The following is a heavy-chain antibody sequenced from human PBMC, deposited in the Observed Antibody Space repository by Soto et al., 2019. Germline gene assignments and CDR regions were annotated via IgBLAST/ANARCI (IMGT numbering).Heavy chain of an antibody. J-gene: IGHJ4*02. V-gene: IGHV1-24*01. Sequence: QVQLVQSGAEVKKPGASVKVSCKVSGYTLTELSMHWVRQAPGKGLEWMGGFDPEDVETIYEQKFQGRVTMTEDTSTDTAYMELSSLRSEDTAVYYCATDRVTFGGVIVRLGWGNFDYWGQGTLVTVSS. D-gene: IGHD3-16*02. CDR3: ATDRVTFGGVIVRLGWGNFDY. CDR1: GYTLTELS. CDR2: FDPEDVET.